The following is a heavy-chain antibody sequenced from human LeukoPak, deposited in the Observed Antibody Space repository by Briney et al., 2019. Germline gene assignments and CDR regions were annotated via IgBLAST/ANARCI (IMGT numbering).Heavy chain of an antibody. CDR1: GGSISSYY. J-gene: IGHJ4*02. CDR2: IYTSGST. Sequence: TSETLSLTCTVSGGSISSYYWSWIRQPAGKGLEWIGRIYTSGSTNYNPSLKSRVTMSVDTSKNQFSLKLSSVTAADTAVYYCAREKYYYDSSGYSTFDYWGQGTLVTVSS. D-gene: IGHD3-22*01. V-gene: IGHV4-4*07. CDR3: AREKYYYDSSGYSTFDY.